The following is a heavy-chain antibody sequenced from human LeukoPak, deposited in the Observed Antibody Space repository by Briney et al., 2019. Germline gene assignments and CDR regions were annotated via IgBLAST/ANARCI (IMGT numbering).Heavy chain of an antibody. D-gene: IGHD3-22*01. V-gene: IGHV4-59*08. Sequence: ASETLSLTCTVSGGSISSYYWSWIRQPPGKGLEWIGYIYYSGSTNYNPSLKSRVTISVDTSKNQFSLKLSSVTAADTAVYFCARGPYSYDSSGAFDIWGQGTMVTVSS. CDR2: IYYSGST. CDR3: ARGPYSYDSSGAFDI. CDR1: GGSISSYY. J-gene: IGHJ3*02.